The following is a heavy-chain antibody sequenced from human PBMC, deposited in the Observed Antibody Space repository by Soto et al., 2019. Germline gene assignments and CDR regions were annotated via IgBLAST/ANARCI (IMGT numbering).Heavy chain of an antibody. D-gene: IGHD3-9*01. V-gene: IGHV1-69*06. Sequence: AVKVSCKASGGTFSSYAISWVRQAPGQGLEWMGGIIPIFGTANYAQKFQGRVTITADKSTSTAYMELSSLRSEDTAVYYCARVLDDILTGYPYGMDVWGQGTTVTVSS. J-gene: IGHJ6*02. CDR3: ARVLDDILTGYPYGMDV. CDR1: GGTFSSYA. CDR2: IIPIFGTA.